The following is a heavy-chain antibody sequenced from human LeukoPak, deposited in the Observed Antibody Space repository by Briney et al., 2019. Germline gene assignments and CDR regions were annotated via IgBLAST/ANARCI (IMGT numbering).Heavy chain of an antibody. D-gene: IGHD3-22*01. V-gene: IGHV3-21*01. CDR3: ARKLTYYYDSSGTG. CDR1: GFTFRNFD. J-gene: IGHJ4*02. Sequence: GGSLRLSCAASGFTFRNFDMSWVRQAPGKGLEWVSTISGSGVMTYYADSVKGRFTISRDNAKNSLYLQMNSLRAEDTAVYYCARKLTYYYDSSGTGWGQGTLVTVSS. CDR2: ISGSGVMT.